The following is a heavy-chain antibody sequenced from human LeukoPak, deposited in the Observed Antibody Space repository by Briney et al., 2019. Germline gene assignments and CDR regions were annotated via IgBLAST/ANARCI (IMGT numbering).Heavy chain of an antibody. D-gene: IGHD3-22*01. CDR2: ISAYSGNT. Sequence: ASVKVSCKASGGTFSSYAISWVRQAPGQGLEWMGWISAYSGNTNYAQKLQGRVTMTTDTSTSTAYMELRSLRSDDTAVYYCARVPYYYDSSGYYYDFDYWGQGTLVTVSS. V-gene: IGHV1-18*01. CDR1: GGTFSSYA. CDR3: ARVPYYYDSSGYYYDFDY. J-gene: IGHJ4*02.